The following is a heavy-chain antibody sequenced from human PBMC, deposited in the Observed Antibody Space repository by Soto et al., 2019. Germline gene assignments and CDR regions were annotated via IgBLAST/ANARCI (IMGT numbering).Heavy chain of an antibody. J-gene: IGHJ4*02. Sequence: QIQLLQSGAEVKKPGASVKVTCKASGYTFRNFGISWVRQAPGQGLEWMGWISAYNANANYAQKFQGRLTMTADTSTSTAYIELRRLRSDDTAVYYCARENSYFDYWGQGTLVTVSS. CDR2: ISAYNANA. V-gene: IGHV1-18*01. CDR1: GYTFRNFG. CDR3: ARENSYFDY.